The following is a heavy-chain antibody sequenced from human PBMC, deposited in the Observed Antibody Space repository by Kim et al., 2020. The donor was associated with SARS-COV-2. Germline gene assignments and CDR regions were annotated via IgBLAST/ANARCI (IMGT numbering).Heavy chain of an antibody. CDR3: ARDTSRALPPASSFDP. V-gene: IGHV1-69*13. J-gene: IGHJ5*02. Sequence: SVKVSCKASGGTFSSYAISWVRQAPGQGLEWMGGIIPIFGTANYAQKFQGRVTITADESTSTAYMELSSLRSEDTAVYYCARDTSRALPPASSFDPWGQGTLVTVSS. CDR2: IIPIFGTA. CDR1: GGTFSSYA. D-gene: IGHD6-6*01.